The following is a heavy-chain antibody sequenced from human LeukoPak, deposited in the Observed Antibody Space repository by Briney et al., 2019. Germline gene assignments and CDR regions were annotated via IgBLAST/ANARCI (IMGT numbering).Heavy chain of an antibody. CDR3: ARQRLGCSGGSCYSFDF. CDR1: EFSFADFG. D-gene: IGHD2-15*01. V-gene: IGHV3-33*01. Sequence: GGSLRLSCEASEFSFADFGMHWVRQAPGKGLEWVAVIQYDGSRIYYSDAVEGRFTISRDNSKNTLYLEMHSLRVDDTALYYCARQRLGCSGGSCYSFDFWGQGTLVTVSA. CDR2: IQYDGSRI. J-gene: IGHJ4*02.